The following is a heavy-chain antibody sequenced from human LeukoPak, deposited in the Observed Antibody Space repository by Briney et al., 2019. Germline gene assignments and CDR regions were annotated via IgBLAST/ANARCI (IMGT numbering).Heavy chain of an antibody. CDR2: IYYSGGT. CDR1: GGSISSYY. CDR3: ARSNGSGSYPFGY. Sequence: SETLSLTCTVSGGSISSYYWSWIRQPPGKGLEWIGYIYYSGGTNYNPSLKSRVTISVDTSKNQFSLKLSSVTAADTAVYYCARSNGSGSYPFGYWGQGTLVTVSS. J-gene: IGHJ4*02. D-gene: IGHD3-10*01. V-gene: IGHV4-59*01.